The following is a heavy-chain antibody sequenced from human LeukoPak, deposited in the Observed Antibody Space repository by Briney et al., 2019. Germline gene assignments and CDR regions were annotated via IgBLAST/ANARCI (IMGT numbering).Heavy chain of an antibody. CDR2: ISSSSSYI. D-gene: IGHD3-3*01. V-gene: IGHV3-21*01. J-gene: IGHJ4*02. CDR1: GFTFSSYA. Sequence: GGSLRLSCAASGFTFSSYAMSWVRQAPGKGLEWVSSISSSSSYIYYADSVKGRFTISRDNAKNSLYLQMNSLRAEDTAVYYCARGYYNFWSGYRAEYYFDYWGQGTLVTVSS. CDR3: ARGYYNFWSGYRAEYYFDY.